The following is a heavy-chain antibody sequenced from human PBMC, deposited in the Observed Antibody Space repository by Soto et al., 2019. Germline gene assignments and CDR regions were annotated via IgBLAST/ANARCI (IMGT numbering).Heavy chain of an antibody. CDR1: GFTFSSYA. Sequence: PGGSLRLSCAASGFTFSSYAMSWVRQAPGKGLEWVSAISGSGGSTYYADSVKGRFTISRDNAKNTLYLQMNSLRAEDTAVYYCARVPTGGITIFGVVMGGPFDYWGQGTLVTVSS. D-gene: IGHD3-3*01. J-gene: IGHJ4*02. CDR2: ISGSGGST. CDR3: ARVPTGGITIFGVVMGGPFDY. V-gene: IGHV3-23*01.